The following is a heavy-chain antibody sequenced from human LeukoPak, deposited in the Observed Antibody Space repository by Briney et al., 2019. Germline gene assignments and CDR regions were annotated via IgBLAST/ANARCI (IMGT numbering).Heavy chain of an antibody. Sequence: ASVKVSCKASGYTFTSYDINWVRQATGQGLEWMGWINPNSGGTNYAQKFQGRVTMTRDTSVSTAYMELSRLRSDDTAVYYCARDAIIAAAGNWFDPWGQGTLVTVSS. CDR1: GYTFTSYD. CDR3: ARDAIIAAAGNWFDP. J-gene: IGHJ5*02. D-gene: IGHD6-13*01. V-gene: IGHV1-2*02. CDR2: INPNSGGT.